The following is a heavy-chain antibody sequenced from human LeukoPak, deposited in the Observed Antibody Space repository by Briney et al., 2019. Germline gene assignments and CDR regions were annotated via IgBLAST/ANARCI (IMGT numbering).Heavy chain of an antibody. V-gene: IGHV4-39*07. CDR3: ARDRYQLWFPLDY. Sequence: PSETLSLTCTVSGGSISSSSYYWGWIRQPPGKGLEWIGSIYYSGSTYYNPSLKSRVTISVDTSKNQFSLKLGSVTAADTAVYYCARDRYQLWFPLDYWGQGTLVTVSS. CDR1: GGSISSSSYY. CDR2: IYYSGST. D-gene: IGHD5-18*01. J-gene: IGHJ4*02.